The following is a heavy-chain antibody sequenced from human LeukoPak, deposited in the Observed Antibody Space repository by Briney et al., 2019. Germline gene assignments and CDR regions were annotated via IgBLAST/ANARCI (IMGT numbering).Heavy chain of an antibody. CDR2: INHSGST. D-gene: IGHD4-17*01. V-gene: IGHV4-34*01. Sequence: PSETLSLTCAVYGGSFSGYYWSWIRQPPGKGLEWIGEINHSGSTNYNPPLKSRVTISVDTSKNQFPLKLSSVTAADTAVYYCARGDYGDYGSWGQGTLVTVSS. CDR3: ARGDYGDYGS. CDR1: GGSFSGYY. J-gene: IGHJ5*02.